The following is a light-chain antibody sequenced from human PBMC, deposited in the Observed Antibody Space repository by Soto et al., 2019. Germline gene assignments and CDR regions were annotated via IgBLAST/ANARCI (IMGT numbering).Light chain of an antibody. CDR3: QQYNNWWT. CDR2: GAS. CDR1: QSVSSN. J-gene: IGKJ1*01. V-gene: IGKV3-15*01. Sequence: EIVMTQSPATLSVSPGESATLSCRASQSVSSNLAWYQQKPGQAPRLLIYGASTRATGIPARSTGSGSGTEFTLTISSLQFDDSAVYYCQQYNNWWTFGQGTKVDIK.